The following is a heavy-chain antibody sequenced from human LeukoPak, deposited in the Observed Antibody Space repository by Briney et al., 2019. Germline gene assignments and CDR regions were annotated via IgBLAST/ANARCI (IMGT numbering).Heavy chain of an antibody. Sequence: PSETLSLTCAVYGGSFSGYYWSWIRQPPGKGLEWIGEINHSGSTNYNPSLKSRVTISVGTSKNQFSLKLSSVTAADTAVCYCARGGGSSWFDYWGQGTLVTVSS. D-gene: IGHD6-13*01. V-gene: IGHV4-34*01. J-gene: IGHJ4*02. CDR2: INHSGST. CDR1: GGSFSGYY. CDR3: ARGGGSSWFDY.